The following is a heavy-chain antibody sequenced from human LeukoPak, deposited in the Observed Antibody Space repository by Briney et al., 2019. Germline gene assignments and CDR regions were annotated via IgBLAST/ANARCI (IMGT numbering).Heavy chain of an antibody. J-gene: IGHJ4*02. CDR3: ARDIGSTLLFDY. V-gene: IGHV1-2*02. CDR1: GHTFTGYY. Sequence: ASVKVSCKASGHTFTGYYMHGVRQAPGQGVAGMGWINPNSGGTNYARKFQGRVTMTRDTSISTAYMELSRLRTDDTAVYYCARDIGSTLLFDYWGQGTLVTVSS. CDR2: INPNSGGT. D-gene: IGHD1-26*01.